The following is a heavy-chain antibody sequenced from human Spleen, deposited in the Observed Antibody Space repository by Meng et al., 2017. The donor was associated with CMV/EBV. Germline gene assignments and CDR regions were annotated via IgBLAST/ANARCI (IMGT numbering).Heavy chain of an antibody. CDR1: GFIFRSYG. Sequence: GESLKISCEASGFIFRSYGMHWVRQAPGKGLEWVAAIWFDGRNQYYVDSVKGRFTISRDNSKNTLFLQLNSLRAEDTAVYYCAKGDSSSSVWYFDLRGRGTLVTVS. CDR2: IWFDGRNQ. CDR3: AKGDSSSSVWYFDL. D-gene: IGHD6-6*01. J-gene: IGHJ2*01. V-gene: IGHV3-33*06.